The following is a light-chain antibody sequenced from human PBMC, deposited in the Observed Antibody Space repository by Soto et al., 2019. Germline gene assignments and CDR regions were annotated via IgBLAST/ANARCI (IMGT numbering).Light chain of an antibody. J-gene: IGKJ5*01. CDR1: QGISSA. CDR3: QQFNSYPHT. CDR2: DAS. Sequence: AIQLTQSPSSLSASVGERVTITCRASQGISSALAWYQQKPGKAPKLLIYDASSLESGVPSRFSSSGSGTDFTLTISSLQPEDFATYYCQQFNSYPHTFGQGTRLEIK. V-gene: IGKV1-13*02.